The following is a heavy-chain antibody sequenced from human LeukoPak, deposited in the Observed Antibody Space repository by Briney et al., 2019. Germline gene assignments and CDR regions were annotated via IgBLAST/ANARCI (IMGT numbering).Heavy chain of an antibody. CDR1: GFTVSSNY. D-gene: IGHD1-26*01. CDR2: IYSGGST. CDR3: ARDLSGGSDV. V-gene: IGHV3-53*01. J-gene: IGHJ6*04. Sequence: GGSLRLSCAASGFTVSSNYMSWVRQAPGKGLEWVSVIYSGGSTYYADSVKGRFTISRDNAKNSLYLQMNSLRAEDTAVYYCARDLSGGSDVWGKGTTVTVTS.